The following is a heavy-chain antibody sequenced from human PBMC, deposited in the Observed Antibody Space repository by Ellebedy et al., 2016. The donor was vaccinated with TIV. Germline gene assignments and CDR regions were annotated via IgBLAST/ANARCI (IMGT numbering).Heavy chain of an antibody. CDR3: ARDMLMGLLGRSNGMDV. CDR2: INPSAGTT. CDR1: GNTFSSYY. D-gene: IGHD3-10*01. Sequence: ASVKVSXXASGNTFSSYYIHWVRQAPGQGLEWMGIINPSAGTTSYVQNFQGRVTMTRDTSTSTVYMEMTGLTSDDTAVYYCARDMLMGLLGRSNGMDVWGQGTTVTVSS. J-gene: IGHJ6*02. V-gene: IGHV1-46*01.